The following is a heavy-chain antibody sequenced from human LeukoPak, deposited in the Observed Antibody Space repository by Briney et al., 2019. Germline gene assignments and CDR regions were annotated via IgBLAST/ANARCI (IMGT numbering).Heavy chain of an antibody. CDR3: ARDLDYHDSSAHLHNDY. CDR2: INPNSGGT. J-gene: IGHJ4*02. Sequence: ASVKVSCKASAYTFTGYYMHWVRQAPGQGLEWMGRINPNSGGTNYAQKFQGRVTMTRDTSISTAYMELSRLRSDDTAVYYCARDLDYHDSSAHLHNDYWGQGTLVTVSS. D-gene: IGHD3-22*01. CDR1: AYTFTGYY. V-gene: IGHV1-2*06.